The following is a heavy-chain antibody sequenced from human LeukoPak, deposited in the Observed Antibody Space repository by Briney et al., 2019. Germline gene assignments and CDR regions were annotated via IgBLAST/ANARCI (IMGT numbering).Heavy chain of an antibody. J-gene: IGHJ4*02. CDR3: ARDLGEGGSSEFDY. CDR1: GYTFTGYY. Sequence: ASVKVSCKASGYTFTGYYMHWVRQAPGQGLEWMGWINPNSGGTNYAQKFQGRVTMTRDTSISTAYMELSRLRSDDTAVYYCARDLGEGGSSEFDYWGQGTLVTVSS. CDR2: INPNSGGT. V-gene: IGHV1-2*02. D-gene: IGHD1-26*01.